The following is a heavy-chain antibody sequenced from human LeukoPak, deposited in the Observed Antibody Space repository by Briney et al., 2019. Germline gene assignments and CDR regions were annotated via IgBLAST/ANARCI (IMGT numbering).Heavy chain of an antibody. D-gene: IGHD1-26*01. Sequence: PSETLSLTCTVSGGSISSYYWSWIRQPPGKGLEWIGYIYYSGSTNYNPSLKSRVTISVDTSKNQFSLKLSSVTAADTAVYYCARGFGVGATISAFDIWGQGTMVTVSS. V-gene: IGHV4-59*01. J-gene: IGHJ3*02. CDR2: IYYSGST. CDR3: ARGFGVGATISAFDI. CDR1: GGSISSYY.